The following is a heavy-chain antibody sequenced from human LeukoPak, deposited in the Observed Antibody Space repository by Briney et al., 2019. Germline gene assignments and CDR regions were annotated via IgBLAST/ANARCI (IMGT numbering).Heavy chain of an antibody. V-gene: IGHV1-24*01. CDR1: GYTLIELS. Sequence: ASAKVSCKVPGYTLIELSMYWGRQAPGKGLEWMGGFDPEQGETIYAQGFQGRVTMTEDTSTDTAYMNLSSLRSEDTAVYYCATLVGARFNYWGQGTLVTVSS. CDR3: ATLVGARFNY. CDR2: FDPEQGET. J-gene: IGHJ4*02. D-gene: IGHD1-26*01.